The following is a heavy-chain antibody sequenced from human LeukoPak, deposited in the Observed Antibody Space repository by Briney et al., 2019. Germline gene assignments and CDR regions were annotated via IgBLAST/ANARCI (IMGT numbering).Heavy chain of an antibody. CDR1: GYTFTGYY. CDR2: INPNSGGT. J-gene: IGHJ4*02. V-gene: IGHV1-2*02. CDR3: ARSIDYYGSGSYCDY. D-gene: IGHD3-10*01. Sequence: ASVKVSCKASGYTFTGYYMHWVRQAPGQRLEWMGWINPNSGGTNYAQKFQGRVTMTRDTSISTAYMELSRLRSDDTAVYYCARSIDYYGSGSYCDYWGQGTLVTVSS.